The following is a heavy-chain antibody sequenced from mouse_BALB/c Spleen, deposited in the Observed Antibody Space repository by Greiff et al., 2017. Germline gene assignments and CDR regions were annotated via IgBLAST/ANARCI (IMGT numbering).Heavy chain of an antibody. Sequence: QVQLKQSGAELAKPGASVKMSCKASGYTFTSYWMHWVKQRPGQGLEWIGYINPSTGYTEYNQKFKDKATLTADKSSSTAYMQLSSLTSEDSAVYYCARRWDGGAMDDWGKGTSVTVSS. CDR2: INPSTGYT. V-gene: IGHV1-7*01. J-gene: IGHJ4*01. CDR3: ARRWDGGAMDD. CDR1: GYTFTSYW. D-gene: IGHD4-1*01.